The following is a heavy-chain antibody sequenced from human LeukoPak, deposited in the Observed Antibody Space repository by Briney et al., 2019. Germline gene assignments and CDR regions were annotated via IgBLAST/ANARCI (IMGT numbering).Heavy chain of an antibody. CDR1: GGSISNYY. Sequence: SETLSLTCTVSGGSISNYYWSWIRQPAGKGLEWIGRICTSGNTDYNPSLKSRVTMSVDTSKNQFSLKLSSVTAADTAVYYCARDGDLYGSGSYFKAYYFDYWGQGTLVTVSS. J-gene: IGHJ4*02. D-gene: IGHD3-10*01. CDR2: ICTSGNT. CDR3: ARDGDLYGSGSYFKAYYFDY. V-gene: IGHV4-4*07.